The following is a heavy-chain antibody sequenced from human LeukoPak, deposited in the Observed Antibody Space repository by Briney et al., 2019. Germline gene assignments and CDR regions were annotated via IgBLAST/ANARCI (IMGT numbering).Heavy chain of an antibody. V-gene: IGHV4-59*01. CDR3: ARDGTYSSGWSFDY. J-gene: IGHJ4*02. CDR1: DGSISSSY. CDR2: IYYSGST. D-gene: IGHD6-19*01. Sequence: SETLSLTCTVSDGSISSSYWSWIRQPPGKGLEWIGYIYYSGSTNYNPSLKSRVTISVDTSKNQFSLKLSSVTAADTAVYYCARDGTYSSGWSFDYWGQGTLVTVSS.